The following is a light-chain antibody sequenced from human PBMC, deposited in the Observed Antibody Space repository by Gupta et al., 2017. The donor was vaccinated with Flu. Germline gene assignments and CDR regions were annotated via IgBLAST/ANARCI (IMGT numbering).Light chain of an antibody. CDR3: QQYDDLPIT. J-gene: IGKJ5*01. V-gene: IGKV1-33*01. CDR2: GAS. CDR1: QDISKY. Sequence: DIQMTQSPSSLSASVGDRVTITCQASQDISKYLSWYHQQPGNAPKLLVFGASNLRTGVPSRFTAGGSGTDFTFTISGLQPEDIATYYCQQYDDLPITFGQGTRLEI.